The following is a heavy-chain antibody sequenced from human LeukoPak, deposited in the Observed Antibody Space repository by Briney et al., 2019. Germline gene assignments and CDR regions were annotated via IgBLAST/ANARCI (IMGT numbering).Heavy chain of an antibody. D-gene: IGHD6-19*01. Sequence: ASVKVSCKASGYTFTSYGISWVRQAPGQGLEWMGWISAYNGNTNYAQKLQGRVTMTTDTSTSTAYMELRSLRSDDTAVYYCARSVAGTYYYCYGMDVWGQGTTVTVSS. CDR3: ARSVAGTYYYCYGMDV. J-gene: IGHJ6*02. CDR1: GYTFTSYG. V-gene: IGHV1-18*01. CDR2: ISAYNGNT.